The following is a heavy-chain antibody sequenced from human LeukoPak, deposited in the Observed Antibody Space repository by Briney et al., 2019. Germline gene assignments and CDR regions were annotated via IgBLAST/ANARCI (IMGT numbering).Heavy chain of an antibody. J-gene: IGHJ4*02. D-gene: IGHD5-24*01. Sequence: PSETLSLTCTVSGGSISSSSYYWGWIRQPPGKGLEWIGGIYYSGSTYYNPSLKSRVTISVDTSKNQFSLKLSSVTAADTAVYYCAPLPTRDGYKEYFDYWGQGTLVTVSS. V-gene: IGHV4-39*01. CDR3: APLPTRDGYKEYFDY. CDR1: GGSISSSSYY. CDR2: IYYSGST.